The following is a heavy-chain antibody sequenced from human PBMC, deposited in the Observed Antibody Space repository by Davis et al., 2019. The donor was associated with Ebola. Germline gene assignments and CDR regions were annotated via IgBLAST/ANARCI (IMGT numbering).Heavy chain of an antibody. J-gene: IGHJ6*03. CDR3: ARDVITMVRGPSYYMDV. CDR2: IYYSGST. V-gene: IGHV4-31*03. D-gene: IGHD3-10*01. CDR1: GGSISSYY. Sequence: LRLSCTVSGGSISSYYWSWIRQHPGKGLEWIGYIYYSGSTYYNPSLKSRVTISVDTSKNQFSLKLSSVTAADTAVYYCARDVITMVRGPSYYMDVWGKGTTVTVSS.